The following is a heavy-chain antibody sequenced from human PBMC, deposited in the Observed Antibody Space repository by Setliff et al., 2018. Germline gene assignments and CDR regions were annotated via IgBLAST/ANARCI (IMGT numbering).Heavy chain of an antibody. J-gene: IGHJ1*01. D-gene: IGHD1-26*01. V-gene: IGHV4-61*02. Sequence: SETLSLTCTVSGDSISSRRNYWGWFRQPAGKGLEWIGRVYSNVGTNFNPSLKSRVTMSVDASKNQISLKLMSVTAADTAVYYCASRNSDGGPEYFQHWGQGALVTVSS. CDR2: VYSNVGT. CDR3: ASRNSDGGPEYFQH. CDR1: GDSISSRRNY.